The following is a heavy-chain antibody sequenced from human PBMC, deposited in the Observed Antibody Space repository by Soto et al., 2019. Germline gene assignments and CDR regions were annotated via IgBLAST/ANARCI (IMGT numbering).Heavy chain of an antibody. V-gene: IGHV4-39*01. J-gene: IGHJ6*02. D-gene: IGHD4-4*01. CDR1: GGSISSSSYY. Sequence: QLQLQESGPGLVKPSETLSLTCTVSGGSISSSSYYWDWIRQPPGKGLEWIGSIYYSGSTYYNPSLKSRVTISGDTSKNQFSLKLSSVTAADTAVYYCARYRGGNPVTRGMDVWGQGTTVTVSS. CDR2: IYYSGST. CDR3: ARYRGGNPVTRGMDV.